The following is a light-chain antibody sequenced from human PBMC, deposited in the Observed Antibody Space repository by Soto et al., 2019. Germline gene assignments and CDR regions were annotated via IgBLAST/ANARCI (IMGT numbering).Light chain of an antibody. Sequence: HSALTQPASVSGSPGQSITISCSGTSRDVGSYNYVSWYQQYPGKAPKLMIYDVSNRPSGVPYRFSGSKSGNTASLTISGLQAEDEADYYCSSYTTSSTHVVFGGGTKLTVL. CDR2: DVS. CDR1: SRDVGSYNY. V-gene: IGLV2-14*01. CDR3: SSYTTSSTHVV. J-gene: IGLJ2*01.